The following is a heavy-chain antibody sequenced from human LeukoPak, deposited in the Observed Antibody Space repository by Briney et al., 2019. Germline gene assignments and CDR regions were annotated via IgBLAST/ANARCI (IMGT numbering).Heavy chain of an antibody. V-gene: IGHV1-8*01. Sequence: GASVKVSCKASGYTFTSYDINWVRQATGQGLEWMGWMNPNSGNTGYAQKFQGRVTMTRNTSISTACMELSSLRSEDTAVYYCARYSSSSTPDFDPWGQGTLVTVSS. CDR1: GYTFTSYD. CDR2: MNPNSGNT. D-gene: IGHD6-6*01. J-gene: IGHJ5*02. CDR3: ARYSSSSTPDFDP.